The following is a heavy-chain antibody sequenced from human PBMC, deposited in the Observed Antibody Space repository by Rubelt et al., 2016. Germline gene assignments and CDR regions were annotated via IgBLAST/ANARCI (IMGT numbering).Heavy chain of an antibody. D-gene: IGHD3-22*01. J-gene: IGHJ4*02. CDR1: GFTFSSYA. CDR2: ISYDGNNK. Sequence: QVQLVESGGGVVQPGRSLRLSCAASGFTFSSYAIHWVRQAPGKGLQWVAVISYDGNNKYYADSVKGRFTVSRDNSKNTLYLQMNSQRTEETAVYFCGRGRARFYSDSSGYVDYWGQGTLVTVSS. V-gene: IGHV3-30*04. CDR3: GRGRARFYSDSSGYVDY.